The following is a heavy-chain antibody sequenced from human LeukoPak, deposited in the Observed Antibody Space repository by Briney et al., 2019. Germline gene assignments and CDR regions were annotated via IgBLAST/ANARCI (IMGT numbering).Heavy chain of an antibody. D-gene: IGHD2-15*01. CDR2: IKQDGSEK. J-gene: IGHJ6*02. V-gene: IGHV3-7*01. CDR3: ARVSLGYCSGGSCSTYYYYYGMDV. CDR1: GFTFSSYW. Sequence: PGGSLRLSCAASGFTFSSYWMSWVRQAPGKGLEWVANIKQDGSEKYYVDSVKGRFTISRDNAKNSLYLQMNSLRAEDTAVYYCARVSLGYCSGGSCSTYYYYYGMDVWGQGTTVTVSS.